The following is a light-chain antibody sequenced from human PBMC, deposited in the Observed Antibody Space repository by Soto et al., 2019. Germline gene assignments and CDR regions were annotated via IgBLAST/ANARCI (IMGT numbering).Light chain of an antibody. J-gene: IGKJ2*03. CDR2: TAS. CDR1: QSIRTY. V-gene: IGKV1-39*01. CDR3: QQTYSNLDS. Sequence: DIQVTQSPSSLSASVGDRVTITCRASQSIRTYLNWYQQRPGKPPKLLIHTASTLQSGVPSRFSGSGSGTEFTLTISSLQPEDFATYYRQQTYSNLDSFGQGTKLEIK.